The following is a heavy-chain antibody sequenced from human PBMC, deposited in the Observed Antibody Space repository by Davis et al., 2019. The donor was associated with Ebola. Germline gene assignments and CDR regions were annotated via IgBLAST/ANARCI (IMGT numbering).Heavy chain of an antibody. CDR1: GFTFSSYW. Sequence: GESLKISCAASGFTFSSYWMSWVRQAPGKGLEWVANIKQDGSEKYYVDSVKGRFTISRDNAKNSLYLQMNSLRAEDTAVYYCARVREYSSSSYYYYYGMDAWGQGTTVTVSS. D-gene: IGHD6-13*01. V-gene: IGHV3-7*03. J-gene: IGHJ6*02. CDR2: IKQDGSEK. CDR3: ARVREYSSSSYYYYYGMDA.